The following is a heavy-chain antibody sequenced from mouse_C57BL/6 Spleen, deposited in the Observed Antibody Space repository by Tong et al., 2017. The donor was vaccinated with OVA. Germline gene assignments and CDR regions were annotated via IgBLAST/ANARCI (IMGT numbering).Heavy chain of an antibody. V-gene: IGHV1-82*01. CDR1: GYAFSSYW. CDR3: ARGAYYSNYYAMDY. D-gene: IGHD2-5*01. Sequence: VQLQESGPELVKPGASVKTSCKASGYAFSSYWMNWVKQRPGKGLEWIGRIYPGDGDTNYNGKFKGKATLTADKSSSTAYMQLSSLTSEDSAVYFCARGAYYSNYYAMDYWGQGTSVTVSS. J-gene: IGHJ4*01. CDR2: IYPGDGDT.